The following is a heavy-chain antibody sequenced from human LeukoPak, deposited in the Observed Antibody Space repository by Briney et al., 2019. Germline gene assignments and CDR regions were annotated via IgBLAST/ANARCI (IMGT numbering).Heavy chain of an antibody. CDR1: GGSISSGGYY. CDR2: IYYSGST. CDR3: ARDGLSGRYYYMDV. V-gene: IGHV4-31*03. Sequence: PSQTLSLTCTVSGGSISSGGYYWSWIRQHPGKGLEWIGYIYYSGSTYYNPSLKSRVTISVDTSKNQSSLKLSSVTAADTAVYYCARDGLSGRYYYMDVWGKGTTVTVSS. J-gene: IGHJ6*03. D-gene: IGHD2-15*01.